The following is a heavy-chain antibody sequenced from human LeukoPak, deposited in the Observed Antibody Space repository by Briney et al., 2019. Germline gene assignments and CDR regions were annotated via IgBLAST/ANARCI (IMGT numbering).Heavy chain of an antibody. V-gene: IGHV3-23*01. CDR1: GFTFSSEA. CDR2: ISPAGGTT. D-gene: IGHD6-13*01. Sequence: PGGSLRLSCAVSGFTFSSEAMGWVRQLPGGGLEWVSTISPAGGTTYYAESMKGRFTISRDNSKSTLHLQMNSLRVEDTAVYYCTKVRSGSSSWALRVFDYWGQGALVTVSS. J-gene: IGHJ4*02. CDR3: TKVRSGSSSWALRVFDY.